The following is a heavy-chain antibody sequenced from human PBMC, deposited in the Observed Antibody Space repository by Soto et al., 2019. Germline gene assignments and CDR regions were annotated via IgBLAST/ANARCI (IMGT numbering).Heavy chain of an antibody. V-gene: IGHV3-23*01. J-gene: IGHJ4*02. CDR1: GFTFSSYA. CDR3: ARGRYCSGGRCYFDY. CDR2: ISGSGGST. Sequence: PGGSLRLSCAASGFTFSSYAMSWVRQAPGKGLEWVSAISGSGGSTYYADSVKGRFTISRDNAKNSVYLQMNSLRAEDTAVYYCARGRYCSGGRCYFDYWGQGT. D-gene: IGHD2-15*01.